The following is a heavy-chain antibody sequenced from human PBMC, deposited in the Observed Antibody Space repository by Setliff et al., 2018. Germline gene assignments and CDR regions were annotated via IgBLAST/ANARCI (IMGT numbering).Heavy chain of an antibody. CDR2: ISGYNGYI. D-gene: IGHD2-2*01. CDR1: GYTFAKYG. V-gene: IGHV1-18*01. CDR3: VRDRAAIVVGPPTAAFDI. J-gene: IGHJ3*02. Sequence: GASVKVSCKAFGYTFAKYGTSWVRQAPGQGLEWMGWISGYNGYIVYAQKLQGRVTLTTDTSTGTAYMEVRSLRSDDTAQYYCVRDRAAIVVGPPTAAFDIWGQGTMVTVSS.